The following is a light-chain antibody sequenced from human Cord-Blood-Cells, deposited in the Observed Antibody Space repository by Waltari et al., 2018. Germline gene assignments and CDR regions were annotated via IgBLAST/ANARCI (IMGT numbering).Light chain of an antibody. Sequence: QSVLTPPPSASATPGPRVTISCSGSSSTIGSNTVNWYQPLPGTAPKLLIYSNKQRPSGVPDRFSGSKSGTSASLAISGLQSEDEADYYCAAWDDSLNGPVFGGGTKLTVL. J-gene: IGLJ3*02. CDR3: AAWDDSLNGPV. CDR2: SNK. V-gene: IGLV1-44*01. CDR1: SSTIGSNT.